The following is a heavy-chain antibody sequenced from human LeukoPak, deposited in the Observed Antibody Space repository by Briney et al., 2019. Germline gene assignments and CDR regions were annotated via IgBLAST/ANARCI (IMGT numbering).Heavy chain of an antibody. J-gene: IGHJ3*02. CDR2: INPSGGST. Sequence: ASVKVSCKASGYTFTSYYMRWVRQAPGQGLEWMGIINPSGGSTSYAQKFQGRVTMTRDTSTSTVYMELSSLRSEDTAVYYCARDRPTGYDILTGYKDPDAFDIWGQGTMVTVSS. CDR3: ARDRPTGYDILTGYKDPDAFDI. D-gene: IGHD3-9*01. CDR1: GYTFTSYY. V-gene: IGHV1-46*01.